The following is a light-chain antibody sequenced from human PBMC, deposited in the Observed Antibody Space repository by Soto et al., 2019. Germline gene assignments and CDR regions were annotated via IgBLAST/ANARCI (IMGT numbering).Light chain of an antibody. Sequence: DIQLTQSPSLLSASAGDRVAITCRASQDISSYLAWYQQRPGKAPKLLIHAASTLQSGVPSRFSGSGSGTEFTLPISSLQPEDFATYYCQQLDSYPITFGQGTRLEIK. J-gene: IGKJ5*01. V-gene: IGKV1-9*01. CDR3: QQLDSYPIT. CDR2: AAS. CDR1: QDISSY.